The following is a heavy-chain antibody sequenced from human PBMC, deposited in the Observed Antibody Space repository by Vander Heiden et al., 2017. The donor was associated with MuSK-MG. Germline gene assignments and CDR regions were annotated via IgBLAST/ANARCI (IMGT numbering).Heavy chain of an antibody. V-gene: IGHV3-74*01. J-gene: IGHJ6*02. D-gene: IGHD1-26*01. Sequence: EVQLVESGGGLVQPGGSLRLSCSASGSPFRSYGFHWVRQAPGKGLVWVSRINSDGSSTSYADSVKGRFTISRDNAKNTLYLQMNSLRAEDTAVYYRAREGSGSYPYYYYYYGMDVWGQGTTVTVSS. CDR2: INSDGSST. CDR1: GSPFRSYG. CDR3: AREGSGSYPYYYYYYGMDV.